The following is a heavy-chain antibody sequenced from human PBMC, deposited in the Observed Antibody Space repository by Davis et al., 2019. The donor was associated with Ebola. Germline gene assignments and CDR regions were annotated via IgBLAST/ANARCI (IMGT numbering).Heavy chain of an antibody. Sequence: ESLKISCAASGFTFSSYWMSWVRQAPGKGLEWVANIKQDGSEKYYVDSVKGRFTISRDNAKNSLYLQMNSLRAEDTAVYYCARDSLYSSLYYYGMDVWGQGTTVTVSS. CDR2: IKQDGSEK. V-gene: IGHV3-7*01. CDR3: ARDSLYSSLYYYGMDV. J-gene: IGHJ6*02. CDR1: GFTFSSYW. D-gene: IGHD6-13*01.